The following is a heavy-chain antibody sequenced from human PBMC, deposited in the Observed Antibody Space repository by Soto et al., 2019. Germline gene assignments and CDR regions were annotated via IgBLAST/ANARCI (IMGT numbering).Heavy chain of an antibody. CDR1: GFDFGSFG. CDR2: IVVGTGST. V-gene: IGHV1-58*02. Sequence: QMQLVQSGPEVKKPGTSVKVSCKASGFDFGSFGIQWLRQSHGQGFEWIGWIVVGTGSTNYAPNFQGRVTITRDMSTNTAYMDLTHLRSDDTAVYFCSMDRPDIAIGWPVWGQGTTVAVSS. CDR3: SMDRPDIAIGWPV. D-gene: IGHD2-15*01. J-gene: IGHJ6*02.